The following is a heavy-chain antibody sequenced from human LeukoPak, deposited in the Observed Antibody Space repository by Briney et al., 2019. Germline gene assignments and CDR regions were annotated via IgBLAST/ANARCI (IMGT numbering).Heavy chain of an antibody. CDR3: ARIPLYFLEPFDY. CDR1: GGSVCVYY. V-gene: IGHV4-34*01. Sequence: PSETLSLTCAVYGGSVCVYYWSWIRQPPGKGLEWIGEISHRGRTHYNPSLKGRVTMSVDTSKNQFALEVDSVTAADTAVYYCARIPLYFLEPFDYWGQGILVTVSS. CDR2: ISHRGRT. D-gene: IGHD3-3*01. J-gene: IGHJ4*02.